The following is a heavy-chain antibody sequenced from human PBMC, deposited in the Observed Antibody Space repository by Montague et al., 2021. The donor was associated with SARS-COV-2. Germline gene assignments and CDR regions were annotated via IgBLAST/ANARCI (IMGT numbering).Heavy chain of an antibody. CDR2: TYDDRPI. CDR1: GASIRGAYH. Sequence: TLSLTCSVSGASIRGAYHWSWIRQHPGKDLEWIGHTYDDRPIYYNPSLRGRASISLDTSENRFSLTLTSVTAADTSRSYCAAYRIGAGGRGSWGQGALVTVSS. J-gene: IGHJ1*01. D-gene: IGHD3-16*01. CDR3: AAYRIGAGGRGS. V-gene: IGHV4-31*03.